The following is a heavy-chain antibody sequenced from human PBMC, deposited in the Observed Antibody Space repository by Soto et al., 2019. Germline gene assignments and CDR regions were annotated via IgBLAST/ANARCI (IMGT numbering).Heavy chain of an antibody. CDR1: GYTFTSYG. V-gene: IGHV1-18*01. CDR3: ARVRGDIVVVPAATPYYYYGMDV. CDR2: ISAYNGNT. J-gene: IGHJ6*02. Sequence: QVQLVQSGAEVKKPGASVKVSCKASGYTFTSYGISWVRQAPGQGLEGMGWISAYNGNTNYAQKLQGRVTMTTDTSTSTASMELRSLRSDDTAVYYSARVRGDIVVVPAATPYYYYGMDVWGQGTTVTVSS. D-gene: IGHD2-2*01.